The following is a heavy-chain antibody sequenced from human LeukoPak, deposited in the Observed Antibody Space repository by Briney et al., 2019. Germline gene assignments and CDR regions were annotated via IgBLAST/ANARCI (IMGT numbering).Heavy chain of an antibody. CDR3: ARGGSHYYDSSGYYWWDYFDY. CDR2: IIPIFGTA. V-gene: IGHV1-69*05. CDR1: GGTFSSYA. J-gene: IGHJ4*02. Sequence: SVKVSCKASGGTFSSYAISWVRQAPGQGLEWMGGIIPIFGTANYAQKFQGRVTITTDESTSTAYMELCSLRSEDTAVYYCARGGSHYYDSSGYYWWDYFDYWGQGTLVTVSS. D-gene: IGHD3-22*01.